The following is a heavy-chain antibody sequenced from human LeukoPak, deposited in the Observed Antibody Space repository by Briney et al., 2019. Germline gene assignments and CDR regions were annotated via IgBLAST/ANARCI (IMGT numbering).Heavy chain of an antibody. V-gene: IGHV3-30*03. CDR1: GFTLSSYG. J-gene: IGHJ4*02. CDR2: ISYDGSNK. CDR3: ARIAVAGAVGY. Sequence: GGSLRLSCAASGFTLSSYGMHWVRQAPGKGLEWVAVISYDGSNKYYADSVKGRFTISRDNSKNTLYLQMNSLRAEDTAVYYCARIAVAGAVGYWGQGTLVTVSS. D-gene: IGHD6-19*01.